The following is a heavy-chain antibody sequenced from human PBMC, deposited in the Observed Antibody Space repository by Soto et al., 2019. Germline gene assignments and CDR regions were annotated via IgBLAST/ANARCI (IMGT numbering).Heavy chain of an antibody. Sequence: SETLSLTCAVSGDSISSYYFMWIRQPPGKGLESIGYLYYGRSANYNPSLKSRVTLSVDTSTNQCSLTLSSMTAADTAVYYCARGGGVYYFDYWGQGTLVTVSS. D-gene: IGHD2-8*02. J-gene: IGHJ4*02. V-gene: IGHV4-59*01. CDR2: LYYGRSA. CDR1: GDSISSYY. CDR3: ARGGGVYYFDY.